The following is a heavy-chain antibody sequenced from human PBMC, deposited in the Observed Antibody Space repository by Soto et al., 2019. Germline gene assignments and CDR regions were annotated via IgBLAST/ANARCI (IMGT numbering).Heavy chain of an antibody. CDR3: ARDQPGYSYGYGLGY. D-gene: IGHD5-18*01. V-gene: IGHV3-21*01. CDR2: ISSSSSYI. Sequence: GVLRLSCAASGFTFSSYSMNWVRQASGKGLEWVSSISSSSSYIYYADSVKGRFTISRDNAKNSLYLQMNSLRAEDTAVYYCARDQPGYSYGYGLGYWGQGTLVTVSS. J-gene: IGHJ4*02. CDR1: GFTFSSYS.